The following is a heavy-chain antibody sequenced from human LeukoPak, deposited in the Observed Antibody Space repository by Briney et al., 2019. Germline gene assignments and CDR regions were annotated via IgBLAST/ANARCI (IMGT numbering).Heavy chain of an antibody. V-gene: IGHV3-7*03. J-gene: IGHJ4*02. CDR1: GFTFSNYW. CDR3: ARRRGRLGDH. CDR2: INQDGGEK. Sequence: PGGSLRLSCAASGFTFSNYWMSWVRQAPGKGLEWVANINQDGGEKDYVDSVKGRFTVSRDSAKNSLYLQMNSLRVEDTAVYYCARRRGRLGDHWGQGTLVSVS. D-gene: IGHD3-16*01.